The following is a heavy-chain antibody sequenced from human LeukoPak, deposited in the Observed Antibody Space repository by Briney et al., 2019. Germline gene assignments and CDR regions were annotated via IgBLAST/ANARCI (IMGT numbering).Heavy chain of an antibody. CDR1: GFTFISYW. V-gene: IGHV3-74*01. CDR2: INGYGSST. Sequence: QPGGSLRLSCAASGFTFISYWMHWVRHAPGKGLVWVSRINGYGSSTDFADSAKGRFPIPGDNATNTLYLQMNSLRAEDTAVYYCARDAPGNTALDYWGQGTLVTVSS. CDR3: ARDAPGNTALDY. D-gene: IGHD5-18*01. J-gene: IGHJ4*02.